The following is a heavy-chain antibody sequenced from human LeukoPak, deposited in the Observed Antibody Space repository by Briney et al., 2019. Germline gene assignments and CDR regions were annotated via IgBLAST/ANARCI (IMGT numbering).Heavy chain of an antibody. CDR2: ISTSSSYI. Sequence: PGGSLRLSCAASGFTFSSYSMHWVRQAPGKGLEWVSSISTSSSYIYYADSVKGRFTISRDNSKNTLYLQMNSLRAEDTAVYYCAKVAYCGGDCYSVTIYYFDYWGQGTLVTVSS. D-gene: IGHD2-21*02. V-gene: IGHV3-21*04. J-gene: IGHJ4*02. CDR3: AKVAYCGGDCYSVTIYYFDY. CDR1: GFTFSSYS.